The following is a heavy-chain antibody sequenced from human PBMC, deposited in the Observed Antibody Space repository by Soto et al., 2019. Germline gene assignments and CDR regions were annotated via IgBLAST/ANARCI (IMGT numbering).Heavy chain of an antibody. J-gene: IGHJ1*01. Sequence: GGSLRLSCAASGFTFSSYAMSWVRQAPGKGLEWVSAISCCGGSTYYADSVKGRFTISRDNSKNTLYLQMNSLRAEDTAVYYWSKDLGAWDLHAEYFQHWGQGTVVTVSS. V-gene: IGHV3-23*01. CDR2: ISCCGGST. CDR1: GFTFSSYA. D-gene: IGHD1-26*01. CDR3: SKDLGAWDLHAEYFQH.